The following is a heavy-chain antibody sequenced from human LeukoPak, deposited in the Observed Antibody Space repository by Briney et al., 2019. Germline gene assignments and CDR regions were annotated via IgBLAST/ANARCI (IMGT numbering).Heavy chain of an antibody. V-gene: IGHV1-69*13. CDR1: GYTFTGYY. J-gene: IGHJ4*02. CDR3: AREPLGCGGDCHFDY. Sequence: TVKVSCKASGYTFTGYYMHWMRQAPGQGLEWTGRIIPIYDPVDYAQRFQGRVAITADESTNTVYMELNSLTFEDTAVYYCAREPLGCGGDCHFDYWGQGTLVTVSS. CDR2: IIPIYDPV. D-gene: IGHD2-21*02.